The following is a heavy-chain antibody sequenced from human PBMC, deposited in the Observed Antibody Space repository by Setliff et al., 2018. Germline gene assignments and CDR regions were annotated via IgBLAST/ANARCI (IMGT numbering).Heavy chain of an antibody. CDR1: SGSFSGYY. D-gene: IGHD2-2*01. V-gene: IGHV4-34*01. J-gene: IGHJ5*02. Sequence: PSETLSLTCAVYSGSFSGYYWSWIRQPPGKGLEWIGEINHIGSTNYNPSLKSRVTISVDTSKNQFSLKLISVTAADAAVYYCARGYCSSAACFFAGWFDPWGQGTLVTVSS. CDR2: INHIGST. CDR3: ARGYCSSAACFFAGWFDP.